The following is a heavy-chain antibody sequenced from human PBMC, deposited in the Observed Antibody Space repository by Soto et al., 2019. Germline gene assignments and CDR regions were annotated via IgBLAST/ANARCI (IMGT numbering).Heavy chain of an antibody. Sequence: QVQLVQSGAEVQKPGSSVKVSCKASGGTFSSYAISWVRQAPGQGLEWMGGIIPISDTTNYAQKFQGRVTITADESTSTAYMELSSLRSEDTAVYYCARSQGSSTSLEIYYYYYYGMDVWGQGTTVTVSS. J-gene: IGHJ6*02. V-gene: IGHV1-69*01. CDR2: IIPISDTT. CDR1: GGTFSSYA. D-gene: IGHD2-2*01. CDR3: ARSQGSSTSLEIYYYYYYGMDV.